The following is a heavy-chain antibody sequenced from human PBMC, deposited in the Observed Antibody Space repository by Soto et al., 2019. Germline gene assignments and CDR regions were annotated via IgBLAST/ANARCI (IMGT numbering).Heavy chain of an antibody. D-gene: IGHD1-1*01. Sequence: ASVKVSCKAPADTFTSYYIHWVRQAPGHGLEWMGIINPNGGSTRFAQTFQGRITMTRDTSTSTVYMELRSLRSEDTAIYYCARDLSRQSWKWFDPWGQGTRVTVSS. CDR2: INPNGGST. V-gene: IGHV1-46*01. CDR1: ADTFTSYY. CDR3: ARDLSRQSWKWFDP. J-gene: IGHJ5*02.